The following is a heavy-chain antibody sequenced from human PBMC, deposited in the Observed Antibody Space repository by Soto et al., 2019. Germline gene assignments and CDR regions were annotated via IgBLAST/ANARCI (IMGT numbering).Heavy chain of an antibody. CDR1: GFTFSSYS. CDR2: ISSSSSYI. V-gene: IGHV3-21*01. Sequence: GSLRLSCAASGFTFSSYSMNWVRQAPGKGLEWVSSISSSSSYIYYADSVKGRFTISRDNAKNSLYLQMNSLRAEDTAVYYCAREQNYYYGMDVWGQGTTVTVSS. CDR3: AREQNYYYGMDV. J-gene: IGHJ6*02.